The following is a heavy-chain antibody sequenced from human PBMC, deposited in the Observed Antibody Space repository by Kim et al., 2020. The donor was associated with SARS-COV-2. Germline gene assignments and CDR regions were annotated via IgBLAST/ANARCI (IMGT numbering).Heavy chain of an antibody. V-gene: IGHV1-46*01. CDR1: GYTFTSYY. J-gene: IGHJ5*02. Sequence: ASVNVSCKASGYTFTSYYMHWVRQAPGQGLEWMGIINPSGGSTSYAQKFQGRVTMTRDTSTSTVYMELSSLRSEDTAVYYCARASPYYYDSSGSNWFDPWGQGTLVTVSS. CDR2: INPSGGST. D-gene: IGHD3-22*01. CDR3: ARASPYYYDSSGSNWFDP.